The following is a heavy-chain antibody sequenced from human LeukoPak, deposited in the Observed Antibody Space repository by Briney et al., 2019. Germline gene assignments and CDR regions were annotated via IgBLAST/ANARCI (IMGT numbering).Heavy chain of an antibody. CDR1: GYTFTTYG. Sequence: ASVKVSCKTSGYTFTTYGVSWVRQAPGQGLEWVGWISAYNGNTYCAQELQGRVTMTADTSTSTAYMELRSLRSDDTAVYYCARGTYYDILTGYYGYYYGMDVWGQGTTVTVSS. V-gene: IGHV1-18*01. J-gene: IGHJ6*02. CDR3: ARGTYYDILTGYYGYYYGMDV. D-gene: IGHD3-9*01. CDR2: ISAYNGNT.